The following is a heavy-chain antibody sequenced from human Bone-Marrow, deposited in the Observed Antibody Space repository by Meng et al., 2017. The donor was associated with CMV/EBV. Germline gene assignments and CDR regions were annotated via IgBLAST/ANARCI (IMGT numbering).Heavy chain of an antibody. CDR3: ARDRAGSTSWGYYYYGMDV. CDR1: GGSFSGYY. J-gene: IGHJ6*02. D-gene: IGHD2-2*01. V-gene: IGHV4-34*01. CDR2: INHSGST. Sequence: SQTLSLTCAVYGGSFSGYYWSWIRQPPGKGLEWIGEINHSGSTNYNPSLKSRVTISADTSKNQFSLKLSSVTAADTAVYYCARDRAGSTSWGYYYYGMDVWGQGTTVTVSS.